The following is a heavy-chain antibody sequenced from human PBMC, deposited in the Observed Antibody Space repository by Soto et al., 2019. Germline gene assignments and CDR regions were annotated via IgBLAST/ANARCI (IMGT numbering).Heavy chain of an antibody. J-gene: IGHJ3*02. D-gene: IGHD2-15*01. Sequence: EVQLVESGGGLVQPGGSLRLSCVASGFTVTEIYMNWVRQAPGKGLEWVSVIYNEFTDYADSVRGRFSISTDRSKNALYLQMNSLRAEDAAVYYCVREPRYCSGGSCSIMVDAFDIWGQGTMVTVSS. CDR2: IYNEFT. CDR3: VREPRYCSGGSCSIMVDAFDI. V-gene: IGHV3-66*01. CDR1: GFTVTEIY.